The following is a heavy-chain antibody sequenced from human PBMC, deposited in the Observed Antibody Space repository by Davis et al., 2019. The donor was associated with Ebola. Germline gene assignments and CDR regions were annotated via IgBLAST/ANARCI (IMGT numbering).Heavy chain of an antibody. V-gene: IGHV5-51*01. CDR1: GYSFTSYW. J-gene: IGHJ5*02. CDR3: ARRRSSPQWWFDP. Sequence: GESLKISCKGSGYSFTSYWIGWVRQMPGKGLEWMGIINPADPDTRYRPSFQGQVTISADKSISTAYLQWSSLKASDTAMYYCARRRSSPQWWFDPWGQGTLVTVSS. D-gene: IGHD6-13*01. CDR2: INPADPDT.